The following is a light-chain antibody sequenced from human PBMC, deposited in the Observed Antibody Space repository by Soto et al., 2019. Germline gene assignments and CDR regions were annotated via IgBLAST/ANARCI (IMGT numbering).Light chain of an antibody. CDR3: QQYVTAPWE. CDR1: QSIGNY. Sequence: EIVLTQSPATLSLSPGERATLSCRASQSIGNYLAWYQQKPGQAPRLLIYATSNRATGIPDRFSGSGSGTDFTLTISRLEPEDFAVYYCQQYVTAPWEFGQGTKV. V-gene: IGKV3-11*01. J-gene: IGKJ1*01. CDR2: ATS.